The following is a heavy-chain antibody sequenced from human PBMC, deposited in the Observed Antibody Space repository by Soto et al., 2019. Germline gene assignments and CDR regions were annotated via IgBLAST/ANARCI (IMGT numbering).Heavy chain of an antibody. J-gene: IGHJ6*02. CDR3: ARESFYDYVWGSYRRYYYYGMDV. CDR2: IWYDGSNK. Sequence: QVQLVESGGGVVQPGRSLRLSCAASGFTFSSYGMHWVRQAPGKGLEWVAVIWYDGSNKYYADSVKGRFTISRDNSKNTLYLQMNSLRAEHTAVYYCARESFYDYVWGSYRRYYYYGMDVWGQGTTVTVSS. V-gene: IGHV3-33*01. D-gene: IGHD3-16*02. CDR1: GFTFSSYG.